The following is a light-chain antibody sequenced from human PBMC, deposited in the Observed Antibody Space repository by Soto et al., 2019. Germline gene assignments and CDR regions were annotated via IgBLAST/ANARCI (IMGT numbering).Light chain of an antibody. CDR2: SSF. V-gene: IGKV1-17*01. CDR1: QGIGND. CDR3: LQNKSYPLT. J-gene: IGKJ5*01. Sequence: DIQMTQSPSSLSASVGDRVTITCRASQGIGNDLRWYQQKPGKAPKRLIYSSFILQSVVPSRFSDSGSVTEFTLTISSLQPADFATYYCLQNKSYPLTCGQGTRLEIK.